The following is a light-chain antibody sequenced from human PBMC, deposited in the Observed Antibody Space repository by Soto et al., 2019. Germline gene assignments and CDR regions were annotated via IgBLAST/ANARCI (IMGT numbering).Light chain of an antibody. J-gene: IGKJ3*01. CDR2: GAS. CDR1: QSVSSSY. Sequence: EIVLTQSPGTLSLSPGERATLSCRASQSVSSSYLAWYQQKPGQAPRLLIYGASSRATGIPDRFSGSGSGTEFTPTISRLEPEDFAVYYCQQYGSSPRFTFGPGTKVDIK. CDR3: QQYGSSPRFT. V-gene: IGKV3-20*01.